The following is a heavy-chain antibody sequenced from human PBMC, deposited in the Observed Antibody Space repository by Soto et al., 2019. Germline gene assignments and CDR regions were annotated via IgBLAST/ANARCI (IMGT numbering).Heavy chain of an antibody. CDR3: ARVVPQPNDYGEHEYFQH. D-gene: IGHD4-17*01. CDR2: ISGSGGST. J-gene: IGHJ1*01. V-gene: IGHV3-23*01. CDR1: GFTFSSYA. Sequence: GGSLRLSCAASGFTFSSYAMSWVRQAPGKGLEWVSAISGSGGSTYYADSVKGRFTISRDNSKNTLYLQMNSPRAEDTAVYYCARVVPQPNDYGEHEYFQHWGQGTLVTVSS.